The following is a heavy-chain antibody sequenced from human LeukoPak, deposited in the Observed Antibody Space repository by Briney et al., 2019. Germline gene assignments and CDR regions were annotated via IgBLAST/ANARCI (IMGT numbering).Heavy chain of an antibody. D-gene: IGHD3-22*01. CDR1: GYSFTSYW. CDR2: IYPGDSDT. CDR3: ARQGTYYYDSSGYADAFDI. V-gene: IGHV5-51*01. J-gene: IGHJ3*02. Sequence: GESLKISCKGSGYSFTSYWIGWVRQMPGKGLEWMGIIYPGDSDTRYSPSFQGQVTISADKSISTAYLQWSSLKASDTAMYYCARQGTYYYDSSGYADAFDIWGQGTMVTVSS.